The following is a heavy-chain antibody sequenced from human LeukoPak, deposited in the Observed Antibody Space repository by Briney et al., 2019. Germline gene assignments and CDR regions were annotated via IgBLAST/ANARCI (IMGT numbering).Heavy chain of an antibody. Sequence: SQTLSLTCAVSGGSISSGGYSWSWIRQPPGKGLEWIGYIYHSGSTYYNPSLKSRVTISVDRSKNQFSVKLSSVTAADTAVYYCARGITIFGVVSFRNNWFDPWGQGTLVTVSS. CDR3: ARGITIFGVVSFRNNWFDP. D-gene: IGHD3-3*01. J-gene: IGHJ5*02. V-gene: IGHV4-30-2*01. CDR2: IYHSGST. CDR1: GGSISSGGYS.